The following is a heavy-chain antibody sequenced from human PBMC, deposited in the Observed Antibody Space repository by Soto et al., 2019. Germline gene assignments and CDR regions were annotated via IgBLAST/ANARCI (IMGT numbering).Heavy chain of an antibody. CDR3: AAWAEGATEVH. Sequence: PXGALTISCETSGFSFSVYGMHWVRQAPGKGLEWVAVIWYDASKQFYAASVEGRFTISRDNSKAILYLQMNSLRAEDTAVYYCAAWAEGATEVHWGQGTLVTVSS. V-gene: IGHV3-33*01. CDR1: GFSFSVYG. J-gene: IGHJ4*02. CDR2: IWYDASKQ. D-gene: IGHD2-15*01.